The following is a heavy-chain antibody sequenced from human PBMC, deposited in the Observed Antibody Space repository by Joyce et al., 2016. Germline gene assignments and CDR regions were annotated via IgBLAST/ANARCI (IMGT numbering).Heavy chain of an antibody. D-gene: IGHD6-25*01. J-gene: IGHJ6*02. Sequence: QVTLKESGPTLVKPTQTLTLTCTFSGFSLSTSGVGVGWIRQPPGKALEWLALIYWDDDKRYSASLKSRLTITKDTTKNQLVLTMTNMDPVDTATYYCAHAPATDRYYGMDVWGQGTTVTVSS. V-gene: IGHV2-5*02. CDR1: GFSLSTSGVG. CDR2: IYWDDDK. CDR3: AHAPATDRYYGMDV.